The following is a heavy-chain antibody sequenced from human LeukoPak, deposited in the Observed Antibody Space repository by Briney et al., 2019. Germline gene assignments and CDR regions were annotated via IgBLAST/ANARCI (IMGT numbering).Heavy chain of an antibody. CDR1: GFTFSSYG. CDR2: ISYDGSNK. V-gene: IGHV3-30*18. Sequence: GRSLRLSCAASGFTFSSYGMHWVRQAPGKGLEWVAAISYDGSNKYYADSVKGRFTISRDNSKNTLYLQMNSLRAEDTAVYYCAKDWDIVVVVAATLIDYWGQGTLVTVSS. J-gene: IGHJ4*02. D-gene: IGHD2-15*01. CDR3: AKDWDIVVVVAATLIDY.